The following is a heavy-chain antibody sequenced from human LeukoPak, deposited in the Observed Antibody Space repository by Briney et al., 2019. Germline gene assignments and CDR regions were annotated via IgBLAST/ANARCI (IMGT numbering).Heavy chain of an antibody. CDR3: ARDRPNYYVSDGHYYRRDGDY. J-gene: IGHJ4*02. Sequence: PGGSLRLSCAASGFTFSIYAMSWVRQAPGKGLQWVSSITSRGESTWYVDSVKGRFTITRDNSENTLYLQMHSLRAEDTAVYYCARDRPNYYVSDGHYYRRDGDYWGRGTLVSVSS. CDR2: ITSRGEST. CDR1: GFTFSIYA. V-gene: IGHV3-23*01. D-gene: IGHD3-22*01.